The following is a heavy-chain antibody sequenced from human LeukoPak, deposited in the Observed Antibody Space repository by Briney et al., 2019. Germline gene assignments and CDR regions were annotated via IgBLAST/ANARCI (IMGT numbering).Heavy chain of an antibody. CDR1: GFTFSYYW. V-gene: IGHV3-30*02. CDR3: AKDRGLLWFGELAY. Sequence: GGSLRLSCAASGFTFSYYWMSWVRQAPGKGLEWVAFIRYDGSNKYYADSVKGRFTISRDNSKNTLYLQMNSLRAEDTAVYYCAKDRGLLWFGELAYWGQGTLVTVSS. J-gene: IGHJ4*02. CDR2: IRYDGSNK. D-gene: IGHD3-10*01.